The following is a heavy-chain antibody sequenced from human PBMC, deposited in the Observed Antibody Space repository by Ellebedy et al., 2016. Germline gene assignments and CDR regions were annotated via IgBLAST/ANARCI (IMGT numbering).Heavy chain of an antibody. CDR1: GITFSNHW. J-gene: IGHJ4*02. CDR3: ARGWGARVYMAHLDY. CDR2: IKHDGSEE. D-gene: IGHD3-16*01. V-gene: IGHV3-30*03. Sequence: GGSLRLSXAASGITFSNHWMHWVRQAPGKGLEWVSVIKHDGSEEYSVDSVKGRFTISRDNSKSTLYLQMNSLRAEDTAVYYCARGWGARVYMAHLDYWGQGALVTVSS.